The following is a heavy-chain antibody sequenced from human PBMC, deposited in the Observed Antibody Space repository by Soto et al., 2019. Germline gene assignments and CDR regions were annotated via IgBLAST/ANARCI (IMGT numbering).Heavy chain of an antibody. CDR2: ISDSGST. V-gene: IGHV4-59*01. Sequence: WETLSLTCTVSGGSLDDFYWSWIRQPPGKAPEWIAYISDSGSTNYNPSLRDRVIISVDTSNTQFSLRLTSVTAADSAVYYCARDGYNSYYFDLWGRGTLVTVSS. CDR1: GGSLDDFY. D-gene: IGHD5-12*01. J-gene: IGHJ4*02. CDR3: ARDGYNSYYFDL.